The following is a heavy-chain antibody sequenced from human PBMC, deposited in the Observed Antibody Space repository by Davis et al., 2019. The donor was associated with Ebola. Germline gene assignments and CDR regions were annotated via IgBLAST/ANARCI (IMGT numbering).Heavy chain of an antibody. J-gene: IGHJ4*02. CDR3: ARAPLYSSSSFWDFDY. V-gene: IGHV3-30-3*01. CDR2: ISYDGSNK. Sequence: GGSLRLSCAASGFTFSSYAMHWVRQAPGKGLEWVAVISYDGSNKYYADSVKGRFTISRDNSKNTLYLQMNSLRAEDTAVYYCARAPLYSSSSFWDFDYWGQGTLVTVSS. CDR1: GFTFSSYA. D-gene: IGHD6-6*01.